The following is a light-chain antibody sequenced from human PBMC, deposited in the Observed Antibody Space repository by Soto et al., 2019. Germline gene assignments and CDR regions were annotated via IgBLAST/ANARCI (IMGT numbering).Light chain of an antibody. CDR2: AAS. CDR3: QQSYRTPWT. CDR1: QSISIY. V-gene: IGKV1-39*01. J-gene: IGKJ1*01. Sequence: DIQMTQSPSSLSASVGDRVTITCRASQSISIYLNWYQQKPGKAPDLLIYAASSLQSGVPSRFSGSGSGTDFTLTISSLQPEDFATYYCQQSYRTPWTFGQGTKVEIK.